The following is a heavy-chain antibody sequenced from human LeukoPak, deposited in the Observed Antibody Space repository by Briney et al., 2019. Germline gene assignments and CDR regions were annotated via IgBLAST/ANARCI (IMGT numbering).Heavy chain of an antibody. CDR1: GFTFDRYS. CDR3: ARTVDSSGWDSWFDP. CDR2: ISGSSSSI. D-gene: IGHD6-19*01. V-gene: IGHV3-48*04. J-gene: IGHJ5*02. Sequence: GGSLRLSCAASGFTFDRYSMNWVRQAPGKGLEWVSHISGSSSSIYYADSVKGRFTISRDNAKNSLYLQMNSLRAEDTAVYYCARTVDSSGWDSWFDPWGQGILVTVST.